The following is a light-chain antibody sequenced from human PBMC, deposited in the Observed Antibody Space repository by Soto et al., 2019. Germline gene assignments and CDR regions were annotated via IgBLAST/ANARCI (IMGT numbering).Light chain of an antibody. Sequence: QSVLTQPPSVSGAPGQRVIISCTGSSSNIGAGYDVHWYQQLPGTAPKLLIYGNSNRPSGVPDRFSASKSGTSASLAITGLQAEDEADYYFQSYDSSLSAVFGGGTKLTVL. V-gene: IGLV1-40*01. CDR2: GNS. CDR1: SSNIGAGYD. J-gene: IGLJ3*02. CDR3: QSYDSSLSAV.